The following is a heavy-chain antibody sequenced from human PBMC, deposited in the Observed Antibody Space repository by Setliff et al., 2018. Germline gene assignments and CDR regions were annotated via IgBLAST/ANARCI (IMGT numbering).Heavy chain of an antibody. D-gene: IGHD3-10*01. CDR1: GGSIRNEGYY. Sequence: SETLSLTCTVSGGSIRNEGYYWNWIRQPAGQGLEWIGRIHTSGTTNYNPSLKSRVTMXXXXXXXXXXXXXXXXXXXXXXVYYCAXXLGQRLSTYYFDYWGQGAPVTVSX. CDR2: IHTSGTT. CDR3: AXXLGQRLSTYYFDY. J-gene: IGHJ4*02. V-gene: IGHV4-4*07.